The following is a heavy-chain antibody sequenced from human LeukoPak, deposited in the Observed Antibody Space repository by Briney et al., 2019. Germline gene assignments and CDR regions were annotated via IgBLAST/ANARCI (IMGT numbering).Heavy chain of an antibody. CDR2: DYYSGST. J-gene: IGHJ4*02. D-gene: IGHD3-22*01. CDR3: ARVGYDRRGYTYHFDY. CDR1: GGSIRSRSYY. V-gene: IGHV4-39*07. Sequence: SETLSLTCTVSGGSIRSRSYYWGWFRQTPGKGLEWIGTDYYSGSTYYNPSLKSRVTISVDTSKNQFYLKLSIVTAADTAVYYCARVGYDRRGYTYHFDYWGQGTLVTVSS.